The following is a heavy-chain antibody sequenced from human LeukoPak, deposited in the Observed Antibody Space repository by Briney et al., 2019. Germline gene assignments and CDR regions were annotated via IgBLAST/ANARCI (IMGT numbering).Heavy chain of an antibody. CDR3: ARGVIEVAGVSGHFDY. CDR1: GVTISSCW. Sequence: GGSLRLSCVASGVTISSCWINWVCKPQGQGQDLEGTISPDGSDKYYVDSLNDRCTISRDNAKTSLYLQINSLRADDTASYFCARGVIEVAGVSGHFDYWGQGTLITVSS. CDR2: ISPDGSDK. V-gene: IGHV3-7*01. J-gene: IGHJ4*02. D-gene: IGHD6-19*01.